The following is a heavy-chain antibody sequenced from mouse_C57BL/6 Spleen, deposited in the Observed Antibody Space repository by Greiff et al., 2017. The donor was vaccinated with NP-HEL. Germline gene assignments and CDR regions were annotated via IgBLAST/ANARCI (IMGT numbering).Heavy chain of an antibody. CDR1: GFTFSSYA. CDR3: ARDTIVTYFDY. CDR2: ISAGGSYT. J-gene: IGHJ2*01. D-gene: IGHD2-5*01. V-gene: IGHV5-4*01. Sequence: EVKLVESGGGLVKPGGSLKLSCAASGFTFSSYAMSWVRQTPEKRLEWVATISAGGSYTYYPDNVKGRFTISRDNSKNNLYLQMSHLKSEDTAMYYCARDTIVTYFDYWGQGTTLTVSS.